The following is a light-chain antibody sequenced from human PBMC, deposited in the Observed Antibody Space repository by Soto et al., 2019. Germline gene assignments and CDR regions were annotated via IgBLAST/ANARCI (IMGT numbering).Light chain of an antibody. Sequence: DIQLTQSPSFLSASVGDRVTITCRASQGISSYLAWYQQKPGKAPKLLIYAASTLQRGVPSRFSGSGSGTEFTLTISSLQHEDFATYYCQKLNTHAFGPGTKVDIK. V-gene: IGKV1-9*01. J-gene: IGKJ3*01. CDR3: QKLNTHA. CDR2: AAS. CDR1: QGISSY.